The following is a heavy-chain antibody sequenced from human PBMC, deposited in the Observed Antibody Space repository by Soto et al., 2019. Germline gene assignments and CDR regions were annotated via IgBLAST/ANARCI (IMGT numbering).Heavy chain of an antibody. CDR3: TTGRQVRSGERGMKKWFDP. Sequence: EVQLVESGGGLVQPGGSLRLSCIASGFTFSDAWMSWVRQAPGKGLEWVGRIKSKSDGGTTDYAAPAKGRFSISRDDSTNTLYLQMNSLKSEDTAVYYCTTGRQVRSGERGMKKWFDPWGQGTLVTVSS. CDR1: GFTFSDAW. CDR2: IKSKSDGGTT. D-gene: IGHD6-19*01. J-gene: IGHJ5*02. V-gene: IGHV3-15*01.